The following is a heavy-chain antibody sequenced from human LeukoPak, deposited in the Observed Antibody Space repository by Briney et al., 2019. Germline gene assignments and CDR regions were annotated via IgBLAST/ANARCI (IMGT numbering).Heavy chain of an antibody. J-gene: IGHJ4*02. CDR1: GFTCNNYW. CDR2: IKQDGSEK. V-gene: IGHV3-7*01. CDR3: ARLFYYDSGSASFDY. Sequence: GGSLRLSCAASGFTCNNYWMTWVRQAPGKGLEWVANIKQDGSEKYYVDSLKGRFTISRDNAKISLYLQMNSLRAEDTAVYYCARLFYYDSGSASFDYWGQGTLVTVSS. D-gene: IGHD3-10*01.